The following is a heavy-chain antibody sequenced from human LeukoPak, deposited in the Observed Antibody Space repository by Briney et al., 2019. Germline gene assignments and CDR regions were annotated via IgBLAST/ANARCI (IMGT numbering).Heavy chain of an antibody. CDR1: GYTLTSYG. J-gene: IGHJ5*02. V-gene: IGHV1-18*01. Sequence: VASVKVSCKASGYTLTSYGISWVRQAPGQGLEWMGWISAYNGNTNYAQKLQGRVTMTTDTSTSTAYMELRSLRSDDTAVYYCARGFWFGDSKWFDPWGQGTLVTVSS. CDR3: ARGFWFGDSKWFDP. D-gene: IGHD3-10*01. CDR2: ISAYNGNT.